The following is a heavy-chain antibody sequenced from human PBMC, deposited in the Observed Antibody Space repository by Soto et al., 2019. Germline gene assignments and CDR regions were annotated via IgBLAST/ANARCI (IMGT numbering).Heavy chain of an antibody. J-gene: IGHJ4*02. CDR1: GGSINYYY. V-gene: IGHV4-59*01. D-gene: IGHD6-13*01. Sequence: SETLSLTCTVSGGSINYYYCSWIRQPPWKGLEWIGYIYSSGITNYNPSLKSRVTISVDTSKNQFSLRLSSVTAADTAVYYCGSGLKYSSPDYWGQGTLVTVSS. CDR3: GSGLKYSSPDY. CDR2: IYSSGIT.